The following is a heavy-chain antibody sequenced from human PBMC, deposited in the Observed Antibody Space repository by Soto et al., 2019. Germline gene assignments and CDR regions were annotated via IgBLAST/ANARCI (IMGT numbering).Heavy chain of an antibody. CDR3: ARLRNDILTGYYKPYHFDY. CDR1: GGSFSGYY. Sequence: PSETLSLTCAVYGGSFSGYYWTWSLQPPGTGLEWIGEINHSGSTNYNPSLKSRVTISVDTSKNQFSLKLTSVTAADTAVYYCARLRNDILTGYYKPYHFDYWGQGTLVTVSS. CDR2: INHSGST. J-gene: IGHJ4*02. D-gene: IGHD3-9*01. V-gene: IGHV4-34*01.